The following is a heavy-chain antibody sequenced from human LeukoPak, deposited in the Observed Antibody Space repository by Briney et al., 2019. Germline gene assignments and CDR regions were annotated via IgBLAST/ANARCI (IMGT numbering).Heavy chain of an antibody. J-gene: IGHJ4*02. D-gene: IGHD3-22*01. CDR1: GYTFTGYY. V-gene: IGHV1-2*02. CDR2: INPNSGGT. Sequence: EASVKVSCKASGYTFTGYYMHWVRQAPGQGPEWMGWINPNSGGTNYAQKFHGRVTMTMDTSISTAYMELSRLRSDDTAVYYCAIGGYSYYYDSSAPDYWGQGTLVTVSS. CDR3: AIGGYSYYYDSSAPDY.